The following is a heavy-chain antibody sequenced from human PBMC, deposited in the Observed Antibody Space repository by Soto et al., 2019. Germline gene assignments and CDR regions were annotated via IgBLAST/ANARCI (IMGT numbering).Heavy chain of an antibody. D-gene: IGHD6-13*01. J-gene: IGHJ6*02. CDR2: INPNSGGT. V-gene: IGHV1-2*02. Sequence: ASVKVSCKASGFTFSAYYIYWVRQAPGQGLEWIGWINPNSGGTNNAQKFQGRVTMTRDTSTSTVYMELSALISDDTAVYYCARSLLDEYSSSWRSAYYGMDVWGQGTTVNVSS. CDR1: GFTFSAYY. CDR3: ARSLLDEYSSSWRSAYYGMDV.